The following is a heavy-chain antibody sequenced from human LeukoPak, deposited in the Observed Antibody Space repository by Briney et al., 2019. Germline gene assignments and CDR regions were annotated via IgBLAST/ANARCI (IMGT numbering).Heavy chain of an antibody. CDR1: GFTFGSSA. D-gene: IGHD6-13*01. Sequence: GGSLRLSCAASGFTFGSSAMSWVRQAPGKGPEWVSTFSRSGPDTYYADSVKARFTIFRDNSKNTPYLQMNSLRAEDTAVYYCAKGSLGSWYYFDYWGQGTLVTVSS. CDR2: FSRSGPDT. V-gene: IGHV3-23*01. J-gene: IGHJ4*02. CDR3: AKGSLGSWYYFDY.